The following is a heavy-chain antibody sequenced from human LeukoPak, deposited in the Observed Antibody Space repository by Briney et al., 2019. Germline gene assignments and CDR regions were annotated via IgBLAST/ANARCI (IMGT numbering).Heavy chain of an antibody. CDR3: AKRQRSNGYYATFDY. V-gene: IGHV3-23*01. Sequence: GRSLRLSCAASGFTFSNYAMNWVRQAPGKGLEWVSGISANGDTTYYVDSVRGRFTISRDNSKNSVFLQMNSLRDADTAVYYCAKRQRSNGYYATFDYWGQGTLVTVSS. CDR1: GFTFSNYA. J-gene: IGHJ4*02. D-gene: IGHD5-18*01. CDR2: ISANGDTT.